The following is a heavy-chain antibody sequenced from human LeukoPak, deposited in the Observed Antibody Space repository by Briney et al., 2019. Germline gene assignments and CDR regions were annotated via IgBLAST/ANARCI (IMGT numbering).Heavy chain of an antibody. V-gene: IGHV4-34*01. CDR2: INHSGST. Sequence: SETLSLTCTVSGGSINSYYWSWIRQPPGKGLEWIGEINHSGSTNYNPSLKSRVTISVDTSKNQFSLKLSSVTAADTAVYYCARFRGAARPLDYWGQGTLVTVSS. J-gene: IGHJ4*02. CDR3: ARFRGAARPLDY. D-gene: IGHD6-6*01. CDR1: GGSINSYY.